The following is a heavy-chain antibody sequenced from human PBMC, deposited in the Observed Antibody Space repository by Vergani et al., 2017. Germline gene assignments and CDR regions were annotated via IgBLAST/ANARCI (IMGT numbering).Heavy chain of an antibody. Sequence: VQLVESGGGVVQPGRSLRLSCAASGFTFSSYAMSWVRQAPGKGLEWVSAISGSGGSTYYADSVKGRFTISRDNSKNTLYLQMNSLRAEDTAVYYCAKDQSSSWYLGGYYYYGMDVWGQGTTVTVSS. CDR3: AKDQSSSWYLGGYYYYGMDV. CDR2: ISGSGGST. CDR1: GFTFSSYA. J-gene: IGHJ6*02. D-gene: IGHD6-13*01. V-gene: IGHV3-23*04.